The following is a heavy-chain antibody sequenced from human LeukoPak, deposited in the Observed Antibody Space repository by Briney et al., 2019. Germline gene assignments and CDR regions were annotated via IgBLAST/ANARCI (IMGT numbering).Heavy chain of an antibody. V-gene: IGHV4-34*01. Sequence: PSETLSLTCAVYGGSFSGYYWSWIRQPPGKGLEWIGEINHSGSTNYNPSLKSRVTISVDTSKNQFSLKLSSVTAADTAVYCCARAKLYYYGSGSPRWFDPWGQGTLVTVSS. CDR3: ARAKLYYYGSGSPRWFDP. J-gene: IGHJ5*02. D-gene: IGHD3-10*01. CDR1: GGSFSGYY. CDR2: INHSGST.